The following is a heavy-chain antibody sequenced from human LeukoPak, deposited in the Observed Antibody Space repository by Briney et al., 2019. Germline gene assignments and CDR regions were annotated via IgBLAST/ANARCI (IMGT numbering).Heavy chain of an antibody. CDR1: GFTFDDYA. J-gene: IGHJ4*02. V-gene: IGHV3-9*01. CDR2: ISWNSGNI. CDR3: AKEWYYDVLTTWHF. D-gene: IGHD3-9*01. Sequence: PGGSLRLSCAASGFTFDDYAMHWVRQAPWKGLEWVSGISWNSGNIGYADSVKGRFTISRDNAKNSLYLQMNSLRTEDTALYYCAKEWYYDVLTTWHFWGQGTLVTVSS.